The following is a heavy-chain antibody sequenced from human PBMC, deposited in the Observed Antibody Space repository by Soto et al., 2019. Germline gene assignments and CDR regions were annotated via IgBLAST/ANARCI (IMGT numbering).Heavy chain of an antibody. Sequence: EVQLVESGGGLVKPGGSLRLSCAASGFTFINAWMSWVRQAPGKGLEWVGRIKSKTAGGTTDYAAPVKGRFTISRDDSKNTLYLQMNSLKTEDTAVYYCTRDGTITFGGVLVPNWFDPLGQGTLVTVSS. CDR2: IKSKTAGGTT. CDR1: GFTFINAW. J-gene: IGHJ5*02. D-gene: IGHD3-16*02. V-gene: IGHV3-15*01. CDR3: TRDGTITFGGVLVPNWFDP.